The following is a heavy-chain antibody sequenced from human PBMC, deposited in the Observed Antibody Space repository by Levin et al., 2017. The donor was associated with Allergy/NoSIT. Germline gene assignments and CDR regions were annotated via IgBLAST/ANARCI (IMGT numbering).Heavy chain of an antibody. CDR2: ISRTSRDI. CDR3: AKSLAEDKDWFDP. Sequence: GESLKISCAASGFAFNSFSMNWVRQAPGKGLEWVSSISRTSRDIFYADSLKGRFTVSRDNAKNSLYLQMNSLRAEDTAVYYCAKSLAEDKDWFDPWGQGTLVTVSS. J-gene: IGHJ5*02. D-gene: IGHD1-14*01. V-gene: IGHV3-21*01. CDR1: GFAFNSFS.